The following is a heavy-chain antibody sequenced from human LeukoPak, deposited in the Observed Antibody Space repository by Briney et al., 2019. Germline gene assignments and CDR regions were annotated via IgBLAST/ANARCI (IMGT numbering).Heavy chain of an antibody. CDR1: GFTFRHYG. J-gene: IGHJ4*02. CDR2: IWSDGTNT. V-gene: IGHV3-33*06. D-gene: IGHD4-11*01. CDR3: AKDAQRGFDYSNSLDK. Sequence: PGGSLTLSCATSGFTFRHYGMHWLRQAPGKGVEGVAVIWSDGTNTYYGDPVKGRFTISRDNFQRTVYLQMNSLRAEDTAVYYCAKDAQRGFDYSNSLDKWGQGTLVTVSS.